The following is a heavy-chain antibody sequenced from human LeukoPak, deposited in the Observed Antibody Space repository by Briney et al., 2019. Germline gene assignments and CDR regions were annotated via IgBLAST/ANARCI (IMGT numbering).Heavy chain of an antibody. CDR3: AREGCSSTSCYGPLYYYYYMDV. V-gene: IGHV3-48*04. CDR2: ISSSSSTI. D-gene: IGHD2-2*01. CDR1: GFTFSSYS. Sequence: GGSLRLSCAASGFTFSSYSVNWVRQAPGKGLEWVSYISSSSSTIYYADSVKGRFTISRDNAKNSLYLQMNSLRAEDTAVYYCAREGCSSTSCYGPLYYYYYMDVWGKGTTVTVSS. J-gene: IGHJ6*03.